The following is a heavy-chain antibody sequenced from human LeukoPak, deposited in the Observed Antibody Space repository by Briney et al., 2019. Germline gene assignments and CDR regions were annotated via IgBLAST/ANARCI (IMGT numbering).Heavy chain of an antibody. Sequence: HPGGSLRLSCAASGFTFSSYGMHWVRQAPGKGLEWVAVISYDGSNKYYADSVKGRFTISRDNSKNTLYLQMNSLRAEDTAVYYCAKDGYNQGFDYWGQGTLVTVSS. CDR2: ISYDGSNK. D-gene: IGHD5-24*01. V-gene: IGHV3-30*18. CDR1: GFTFSSYG. CDR3: AKDGYNQGFDY. J-gene: IGHJ4*02.